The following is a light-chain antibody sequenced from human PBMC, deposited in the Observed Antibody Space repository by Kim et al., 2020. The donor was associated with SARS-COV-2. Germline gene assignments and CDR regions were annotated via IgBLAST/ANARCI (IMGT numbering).Light chain of an antibody. V-gene: IGLV1-40*01. J-gene: IGLJ3*02. CDR1: SSNIGADYD. CDR2: SNS. Sequence: QRFTISCTGSSSNIGADYDVHWYQYLPGTVPKLLIYSNSNRPSGVPDRFSASKSGTSASLAITGLQAEDEADYYCQSYDSSLSGWVFGGGTQLTVL. CDR3: QSYDSSLSGWV.